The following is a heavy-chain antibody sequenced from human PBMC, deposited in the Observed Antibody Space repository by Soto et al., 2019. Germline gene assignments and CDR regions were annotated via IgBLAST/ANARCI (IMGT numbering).Heavy chain of an antibody. V-gene: IGHV4-4*02. D-gene: IGHD6-6*01. Sequence: SETLSLTCAASGGSISSSNWWSWVRQPPGRGLEWIGEIYHSGSTNYDPSLKSRVTISVDKSKNQFSLKLSSVTAADTAVYYCARERGSSSGVFDYWGQGTLVTVSS. J-gene: IGHJ4*02. CDR3: ARERGSSSGVFDY. CDR1: GGSISSSNW. CDR2: IYHSGST.